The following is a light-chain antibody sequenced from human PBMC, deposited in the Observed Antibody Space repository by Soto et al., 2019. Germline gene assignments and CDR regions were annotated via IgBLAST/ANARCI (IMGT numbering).Light chain of an antibody. CDR3: SSWDDNLDAVV. CDR1: SXNIGSNT. J-gene: IGLJ1*01. Sequence: QSALTQPRSASGTPGQRVTISCSGSSXNIGSNTVNWYQQLPGTAPKLLIYTNDQRPSGVPDRFSGSRSGTSASLAISGLQFEDEADYHCSSWDDNLDAVVFGAGT. V-gene: IGLV1-44*01. CDR2: TND.